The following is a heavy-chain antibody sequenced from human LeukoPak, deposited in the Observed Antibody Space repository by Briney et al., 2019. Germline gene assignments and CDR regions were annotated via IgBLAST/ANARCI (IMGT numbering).Heavy chain of an antibody. Sequence: ASVKVSCKASGYTFISYGISWVRQAPGQGLEWMGWVSAYNGNTNYAQKLQGRVTMTTDTSTSIAYMELRSLRSDNTAVYYCARYYYDSSGYYYYYYMDVWGKGTTVTVSS. V-gene: IGHV1-18*01. CDR3: ARYYYDSSGYYYYYYMDV. D-gene: IGHD3-22*01. CDR2: VSAYNGNT. CDR1: GYTFISYG. J-gene: IGHJ6*03.